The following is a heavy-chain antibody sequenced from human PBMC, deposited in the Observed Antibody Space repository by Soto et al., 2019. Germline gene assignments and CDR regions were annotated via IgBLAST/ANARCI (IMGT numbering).Heavy chain of an antibody. CDR2: ISYDGSNK. CDR1: GFTFSSYA. D-gene: IGHD2-8*01. V-gene: IGHV3-30*04. J-gene: IGHJ6*02. Sequence: QVQLVESGGGVVQPGRSLRLSCAASGFTFSSYAMHWVRQAPDKGLGWVAVISYDGSNKFYADSVKGRFTISRDNSKNTLYLQTNSLRAEDTAVYYCAREQTYCTNGVCSSYYGMDVWGQGTTVTVSS. CDR3: AREQTYCTNGVCSSYYGMDV.